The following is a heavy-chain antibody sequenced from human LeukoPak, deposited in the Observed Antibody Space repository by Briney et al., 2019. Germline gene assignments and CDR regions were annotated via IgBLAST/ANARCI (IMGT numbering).Heavy chain of an antibody. J-gene: IGHJ4*02. CDR2: IYWDDDK. D-gene: IGHD3-3*01. V-gene: IGHV2-5*02. CDR3: AHVYVIGKTYYDFWSGYYFDY. Sequence: SGPTLVIPTLTLALTFTFSGFSLSTSGVGVGWIRQPPGKALEWLALIYWDDDKRYSPSLKSRLTITKDTSKNQVVLTMTDMDLVDTATYYCAHVYVIGKTYYDFWSGYYFDYWGQGTLVTVSS. CDR1: GFSLSTSGVG.